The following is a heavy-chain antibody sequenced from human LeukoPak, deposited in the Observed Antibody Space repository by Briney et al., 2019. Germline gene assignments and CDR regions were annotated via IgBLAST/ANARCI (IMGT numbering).Heavy chain of an antibody. V-gene: IGHV1-2*02. CDR3: ASIYGDYGVGREYYYYMDV. D-gene: IGHD4-17*01. CDR1: GYTFTGYY. J-gene: IGHJ6*03. Sequence: GASVKVSCKASGYTFTGYYMHWVRQAPGQGLEWMGWINPNSGGTNYAQKFQGRVTITADESTSTAYMELSSLRSEDTAVYYCASIYGDYGVGREYYYYMDVWGKGTTVTVSS. CDR2: INPNSGGT.